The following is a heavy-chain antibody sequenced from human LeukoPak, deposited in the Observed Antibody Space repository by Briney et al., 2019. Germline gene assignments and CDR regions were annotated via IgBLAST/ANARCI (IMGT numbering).Heavy chain of an antibody. CDR1: GGSISSYY. V-gene: IGHV4-59*12. J-gene: IGHJ4*02. D-gene: IGHD5-18*01. CDR2: IYYSGST. Sequence: SETLSLTCTVSGGSISSYYWSWIRQPPGKGLEWIGYIYYSGSTNYNPSLKSRVTISVDTSKNQFSLKLSSVTAADTAVYYCARDRMGTVMVPIDYWGQGTLVTVSS. CDR3: ARDRMGTVMVPIDY.